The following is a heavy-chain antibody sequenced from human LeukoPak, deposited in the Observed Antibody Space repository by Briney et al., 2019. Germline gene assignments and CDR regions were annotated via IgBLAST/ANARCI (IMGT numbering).Heavy chain of an antibody. J-gene: IGHJ4*02. D-gene: IGHD3-16*01. Sequence: GGSLRLSCAASGFTFSSYAMSWVRQAPGKGLEWVSAISGSGGSTYYTDSVKGRFTISRDNSKNTLYLQMNSLRAEDTAVYYCAKVRGKAADLYYFDYWGQGTLVTVSS. CDR3: AKVRGKAADLYYFDY. V-gene: IGHV3-23*01. CDR2: ISGSGGST. CDR1: GFTFSSYA.